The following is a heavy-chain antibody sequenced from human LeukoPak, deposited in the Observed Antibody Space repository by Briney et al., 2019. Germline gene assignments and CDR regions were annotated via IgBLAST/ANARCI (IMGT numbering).Heavy chain of an antibody. CDR1: GYSFTSYW. Sequence: GESLKISCKGSGYSFTSYWIGWVRQMPGKGLEWMGISYPGDSDTRYSPSFQGQVTISADKSISTAYLQWSSLKTSDTAIYYCATATVTSGLDYWGQGTLVTVSS. CDR2: SYPGDSDT. J-gene: IGHJ4*02. V-gene: IGHV5-51*01. D-gene: IGHD4-17*01. CDR3: ATATVTSGLDY.